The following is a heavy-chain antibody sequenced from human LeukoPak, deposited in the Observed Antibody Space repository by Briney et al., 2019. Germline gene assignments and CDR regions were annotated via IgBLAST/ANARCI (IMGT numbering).Heavy chain of an antibody. J-gene: IGHJ4*02. CDR3: ARDEDTSALSEY. Sequence: GSLRLSCAGSGFSFSSNTMSWVRQAPGRGLEWVSAISNNGGRTDYADSVKGRFTISRDNSKSTLYLHMDSLRAEDTAVYYCARDEDTSALSEYWGQGTLVTVFS. V-gene: IGHV3-23*01. CDR1: GFSFSSNT. D-gene: IGHD2/OR15-2a*01. CDR2: ISNNGGRT.